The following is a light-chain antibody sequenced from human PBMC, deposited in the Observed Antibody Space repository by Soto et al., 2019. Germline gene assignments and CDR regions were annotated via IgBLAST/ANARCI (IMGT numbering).Light chain of an antibody. CDR3: QQYAYSPLT. CDR1: QSVGKNY. CDR2: DAS. J-gene: IGKJ4*01. Sequence: EIVLTQSPATLSLSPGEGATLSCRASQSVGKNYLGWYQQKPGQAPRLLVYDASTRATGVPDRFSGSGSGTDFTLTISRLEPEDFAVYYCQQYAYSPLTFGGGTKVDIK. V-gene: IGKV3-20*01.